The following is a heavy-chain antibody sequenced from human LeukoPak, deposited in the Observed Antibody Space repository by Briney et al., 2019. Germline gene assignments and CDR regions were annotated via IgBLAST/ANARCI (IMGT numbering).Heavy chain of an antibody. D-gene: IGHD1-1*01. CDR2: ITRSGNTI. CDR1: GFTFSSYE. V-gene: IGHV3-48*03. Sequence: PGGSLRLSCAASGFTFSSYEMNCVRQSPGKGLEWISYITRSGNTIYYADSVKGRFTISRDNGKNSLYLQMNSLRAEDTAVYYCAREETGDYFDYWGQGTLVTVSS. CDR3: AREETGDYFDY. J-gene: IGHJ4*02.